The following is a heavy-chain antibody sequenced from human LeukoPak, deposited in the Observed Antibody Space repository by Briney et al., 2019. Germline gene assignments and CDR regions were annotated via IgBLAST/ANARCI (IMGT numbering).Heavy chain of an antibody. CDR2: ISYDGSNK. CDR1: GFTFSSYA. V-gene: IGHV3-30-3*02. D-gene: IGHD6-19*01. CDR3: AKSTGYSSGWYHPADY. J-gene: IGHJ4*02. Sequence: GRSLRLSCAASGFTFSSYAMHWVRQAPSKGLEWVAVISYDGSNKYYADSVKGRFTISRDNSKNTLYLQMNSLRAEDTAVYYCAKSTGYSSGWYHPADYWGQGTLVTASS.